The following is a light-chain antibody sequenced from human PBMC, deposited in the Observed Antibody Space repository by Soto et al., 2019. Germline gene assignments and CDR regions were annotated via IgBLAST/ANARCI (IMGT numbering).Light chain of an antibody. Sequence: QSVLTQPASVSGSPGQSITISCAGTRDDIGAYDYVSWYQQHPGNAPKLLVYEVTNRPSGVSDRFSGSKSGNTASLTISGLQAEDEADYYCSSYTSGSTYVFGTGTKVTVL. CDR3: SSYTSGSTYV. CDR1: RDDIGAYDY. J-gene: IGLJ1*01. CDR2: EVT. V-gene: IGLV2-14*01.